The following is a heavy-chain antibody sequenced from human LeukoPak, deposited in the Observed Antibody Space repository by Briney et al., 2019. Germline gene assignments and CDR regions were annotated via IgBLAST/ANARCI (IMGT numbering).Heavy chain of an antibody. V-gene: IGHV4-4*02. CDR1: GDSISSSNW. Sequence: SGTLSLTCAVSGDSISSSNWWGWVRQPPGKGLVWIGEIYQSGSTNYHPSLESRVTISVDRSKNQFTLKLSSVTAADTAVYYCAREFGVDTAMAHAFDIWGQGTMVTVSS. CDR2: IYQSGST. CDR3: AREFGVDTAMAHAFDI. D-gene: IGHD5-18*01. J-gene: IGHJ3*02.